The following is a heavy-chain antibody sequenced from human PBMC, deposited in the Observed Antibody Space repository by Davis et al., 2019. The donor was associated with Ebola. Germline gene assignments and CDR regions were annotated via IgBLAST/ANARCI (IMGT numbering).Heavy chain of an antibody. CDR1: GFTFSSSN. J-gene: IGHJ4*02. Sequence: GESLKISCAASGFTFSSSNMNWVRQAPGKGLEWVSSISSSSSYIYSADSVKGRFTISRDNTKNSLYLQMNSLRADDTAVYYCAKAHSSSSFFDYWGQGTLVTVSS. D-gene: IGHD6-13*01. CDR3: AKAHSSSSFFDY. V-gene: IGHV3-21*01. CDR2: ISSSSSYI.